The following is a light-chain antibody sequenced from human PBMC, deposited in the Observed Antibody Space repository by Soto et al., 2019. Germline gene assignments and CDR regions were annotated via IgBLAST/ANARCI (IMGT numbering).Light chain of an antibody. J-gene: IGKJ5*01. CDR2: GAS. CDR1: QGIGST. Sequence: EIVLTQSPAALSVSPGERVTLSCRASQGIGSTLAWYQQKPGQAPRLLIYGASTRATGIPARFSGSGSGTEFTLTISSLQPEDFATYYCQQHGQWPITFGQGTRLEIK. CDR3: QQHGQWPIT. V-gene: IGKV3D-15*01.